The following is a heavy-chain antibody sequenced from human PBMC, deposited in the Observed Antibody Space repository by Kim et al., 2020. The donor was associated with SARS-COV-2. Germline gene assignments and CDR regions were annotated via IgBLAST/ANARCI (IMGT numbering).Heavy chain of an antibody. CDR3: VKQFIIMSHFFDY. J-gene: IGHJ4*02. D-gene: IGHD3-10*02. Sequence: YADSEKGRFTISRDNSKSTLYLQMNSLGAEDTAIYYCVKQFIIMSHFFDYWGQGALVTVSS. V-gene: IGHV3-23*01.